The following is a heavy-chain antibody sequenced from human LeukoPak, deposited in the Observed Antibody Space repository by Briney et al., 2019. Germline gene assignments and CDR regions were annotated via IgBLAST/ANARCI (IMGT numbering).Heavy chain of an antibody. J-gene: IGHJ4*02. V-gene: IGHV4-34*01. D-gene: IGHD3-22*01. Sequence: SETLSLTCAVYGGSFSCYYRSWIRQPPGKGLEWIGEINHSGSTNYNPSLKSRVTISVDTSKNQFSLKLSPVTAADTAVYYCARGQPSGGYYDSSGYPINDYWGQGTLVTVSS. CDR2: INHSGST. CDR1: GGSFSCYY. CDR3: ARGQPSGGYYDSSGYPINDY.